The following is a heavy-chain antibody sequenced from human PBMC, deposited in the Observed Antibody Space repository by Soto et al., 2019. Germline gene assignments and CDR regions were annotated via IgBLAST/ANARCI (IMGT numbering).Heavy chain of an antibody. CDR2: ISYDGSNK. V-gene: IGHV3-30*18. CDR3: AKVLFPAAYCGGACYSGAFDI. Sequence: PGGSLRLSCAASGFTFSSYGMHWVRQAPGKGLEWVAVISYDGSNKYYADSVKGRFTISRDNSKNTLYLQMNSLRAEDTAVYYCAKVLFPAAYCGGACYSGAFDIWGQGTMVTVSS. D-gene: IGHD2-21*02. CDR1: GFTFSSYG. J-gene: IGHJ3*02.